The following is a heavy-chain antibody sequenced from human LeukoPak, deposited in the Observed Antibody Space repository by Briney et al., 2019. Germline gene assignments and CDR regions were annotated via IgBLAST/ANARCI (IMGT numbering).Heavy chain of an antibody. V-gene: IGHV3-21*05. J-gene: IGHJ3*02. CDR3: ARDFYEVGATPYAFDI. Sequence: PGGSLRLSCAASGFTFSSYSMNWVRQAPGKGLEWVSYISSSSSYIYYADSVKGRFTISRDNAKNSLYLQMNSLRAEDTAVYYCARDFYEVGATPYAFDIWGQGTMVTVSS. D-gene: IGHD1-26*01. CDR1: GFTFSSYS. CDR2: ISSSSSYI.